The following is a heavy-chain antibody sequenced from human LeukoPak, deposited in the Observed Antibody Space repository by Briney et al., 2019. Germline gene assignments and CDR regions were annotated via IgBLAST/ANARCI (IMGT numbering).Heavy chain of an antibody. J-gene: IGHJ6*02. Sequence: ASVKVSCKASGYTFTSYVISWVRQAPGQGLEGMGWISAYNVNKNYQQKLQGRVTMTTDTSTSTAYMELRSLRSDDTAVYYCARHEYYYGMDVWGQGTTVTVSS. CDR2: ISAYNVNK. V-gene: IGHV1-18*01. CDR1: GYTFTSYV. CDR3: ARHEYYYGMDV.